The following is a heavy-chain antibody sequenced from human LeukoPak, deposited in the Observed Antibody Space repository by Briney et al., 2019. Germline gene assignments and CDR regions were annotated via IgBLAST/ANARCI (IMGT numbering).Heavy chain of an antibody. CDR1: GHTLTTYY. V-gene: IGHV1-2*06. J-gene: IGHJ4*02. CDR2: INTDSGGT. Sequence: ASLKVSCEASGHTLTTYYKHWVRPTPGQGVGWMGRINTDSGGTDYSQKFQGRVTMTRDTSISTVYMEVSNLRSDDTAIYYCASGRAGSGKVLDYWGQGTPVTVSS. CDR3: ASGRAGSGKVLDY. D-gene: IGHD1-14*01.